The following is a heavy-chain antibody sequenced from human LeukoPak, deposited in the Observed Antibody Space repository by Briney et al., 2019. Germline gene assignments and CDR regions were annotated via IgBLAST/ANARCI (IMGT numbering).Heavy chain of an antibody. CDR3: ARDGSGSTGYNWFDP. V-gene: IGHV1-2*02. CDR2: INPNSGGT. CDR1: GYTFTGYY. J-gene: IGHJ5*02. Sequence: VSVKVSCKASGYTFTGYYMHWVRQAPGQGLEWMGWINPNSGGTNYAQKFQGRVTMTRDTSISPAYMELSRLRSDDTAVYYCARDGSGSTGYNWFDPWGQGTLVTVSS. D-gene: IGHD3-10*01.